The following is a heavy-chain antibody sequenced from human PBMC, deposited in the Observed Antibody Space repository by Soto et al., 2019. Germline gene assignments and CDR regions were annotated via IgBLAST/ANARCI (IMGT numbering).Heavy chain of an antibody. J-gene: IGHJ6*02. CDR2: IKRKTDGGTA. V-gene: IGHV3-15*01. Sequence: EVQLVESGGGLVTPGGYLRLSCAASGFTFSNAWMSWVRQAPGKGLEWVGRIKRKTDGGTADYAAPVNGRFTISRDDSKITLYRQMNSLKTEDTAVYYCTADTAMAYSYYYGMAVWGQGTTVPVSS. D-gene: IGHD5-18*01. CDR1: GFTFSNAW. CDR3: TADTAMAYSYYYGMAV.